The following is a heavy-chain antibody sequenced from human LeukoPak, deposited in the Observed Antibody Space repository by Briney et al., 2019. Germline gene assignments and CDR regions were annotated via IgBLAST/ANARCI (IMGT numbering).Heavy chain of an antibody. V-gene: IGHV3-30*03. CDR3: ATQGPGGCTNGVCYYYYFDY. CDR2: ISYDGGNK. D-gene: IGHD2-8*01. Sequence: GGSLRLSCAASGFTFSSYGMHWVRQAPGKGLEWVAVISYDGGNKYYADSVKGRFTISRDNSKNTLYLQMNSLRAEDTAVYYCATQGPGGCTNGVCYYYYFDYWGQGTLVTVSS. CDR1: GFTFSSYG. J-gene: IGHJ4*02.